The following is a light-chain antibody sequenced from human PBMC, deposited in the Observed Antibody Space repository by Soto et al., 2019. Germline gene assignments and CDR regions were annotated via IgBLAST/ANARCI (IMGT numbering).Light chain of an antibody. J-gene: IGKJ3*01. CDR1: QKFISSY. Sequence: EIVLTQSPGTLSLSPGERATLSCRASQKFISSYLAWYQQKPGQAPRLLIFDASSRATGIPDRFTRSGSGPDFTLTISRLETEDFGVYYCQHFGDSPGFTFGPGTKVEIK. CDR3: QHFGDSPGFT. CDR2: DAS. V-gene: IGKV3-20*01.